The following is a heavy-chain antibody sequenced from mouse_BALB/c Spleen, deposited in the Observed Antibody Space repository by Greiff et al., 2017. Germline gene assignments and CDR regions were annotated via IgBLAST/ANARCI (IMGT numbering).Heavy chain of an antibody. CDR2: ISSGGSYT. D-gene: IGHD2-4*01. J-gene: IGHJ3*01. V-gene: IGHV5-6-4*01. Sequence: EVMLVESGGGLVKPGGSLKLSCAASGFTFSSYTMSWVRQTPEKRLEWVATISSGGSYTYYPDSVKGRFTISRDNAKNTLYLQMSSLKSEDTAMYYCTRDQNMITPAWFAYWGQGTLVTVSA. CDR1: GFTFSSYT. CDR3: TRDQNMITPAWFAY.